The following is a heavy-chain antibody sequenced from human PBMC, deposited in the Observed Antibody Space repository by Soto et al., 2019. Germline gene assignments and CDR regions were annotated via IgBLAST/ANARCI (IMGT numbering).Heavy chain of an antibody. CDR1: GDTFTSCG. CDR2: ISAYNGNT. CDR3: ARDGMTDGAFDI. Sequence: ASVKVSCKASGDTFTSCGISWVRQAPGQGLEWMGWISAYNGNTNYAQKLQGRVTMTTDSSTSTAYMELRSLRSDDTAVYYCARDGMTDGAFDIWGQGTMVTVSS. J-gene: IGHJ3*02. V-gene: IGHV1-18*01.